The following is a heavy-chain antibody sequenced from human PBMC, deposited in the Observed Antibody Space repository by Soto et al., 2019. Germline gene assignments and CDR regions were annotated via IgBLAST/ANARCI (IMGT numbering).Heavy chain of an antibody. D-gene: IGHD3-10*01. Sequence: SETLSLTXTVSGGSISSGGYYWSWIRQHPGKGLEWIGYIYYSGSTYYNPSLKSRVTISVDTSKNQFSLKLSSVTAADTAVYYCARGPGSYYYYYYYYGMDVWGQGTTVTVSS. J-gene: IGHJ6*02. V-gene: IGHV4-31*02. CDR2: IYYSGST. CDR3: ARGPGSYYYYYYYYGMDV. CDR1: GGSISSGGYY.